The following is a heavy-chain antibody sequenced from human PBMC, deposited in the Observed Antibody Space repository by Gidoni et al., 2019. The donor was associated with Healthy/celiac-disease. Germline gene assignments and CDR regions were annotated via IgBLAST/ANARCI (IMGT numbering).Heavy chain of an antibody. CDR2: IYPGDSDT. CDR3: ARNVLPPIVGAVGGAFDI. D-gene: IGHD1-26*01. CDR1: GYSFTSHW. Sequence: EVQLVQSGAEVKKPGGALKISCKGSGYSFTSHWMGWVRQMPGKGLEWIGIIYPGDSDTRYSPSFQGQITISADKSISTAYLQWSSLKASDTAMYYCARNVLPPIVGAVGGAFDIWGQGTMVTVSS. J-gene: IGHJ3*02. V-gene: IGHV5-51*01.